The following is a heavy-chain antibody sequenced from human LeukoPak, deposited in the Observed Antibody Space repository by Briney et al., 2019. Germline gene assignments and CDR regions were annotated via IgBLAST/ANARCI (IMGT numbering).Heavy chain of an antibody. CDR1: GGSISSSSYY. J-gene: IGHJ5*02. CDR2: IYYSGST. D-gene: IGHD6-19*01. V-gene: IGHV4-39*07. Sequence: NPSETLSLTCTVSGGSISSSSYYWGWIRQPPGKGLEWIGSIYYSGSTYYNPSLKSRVTISVDTSKNQFSLKLSSVTAADTAVYYCARGAPSGWYFNQVWFDPWGQGTLVTVSS. CDR3: ARGAPSGWYFNQVWFDP.